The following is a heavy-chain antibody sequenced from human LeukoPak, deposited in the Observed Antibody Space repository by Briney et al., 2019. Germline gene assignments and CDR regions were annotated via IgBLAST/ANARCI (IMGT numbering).Heavy chain of an antibody. CDR1: GFTFSSYA. V-gene: IGHV3-23*01. CDR3: AKTGGIVVVPAADY. J-gene: IGHJ4*02. Sequence: PGGSLRLSCAASGFTFSSYAMSWVRQAPGKGLEWVSAISGSGGSTYYADSVKGRFTISRDNSKNTLYLQMNSLRAEDTAVYYCAKTGGIVVVPAADYWGQGTLVTVSS. CDR2: ISGSGGST. D-gene: IGHD2-2*01.